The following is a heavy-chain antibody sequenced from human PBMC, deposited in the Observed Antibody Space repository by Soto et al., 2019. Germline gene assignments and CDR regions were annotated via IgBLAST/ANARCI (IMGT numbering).Heavy chain of an antibody. Sequence: SVTLSHTGAVYGGSFSGYYWSWIRQPPGKGLEWIGEINHSGSTNYNPSLKSRVTISVDTSKNQFSLKLSSVTAADTAVYYCARANGDLDYWGQGTLVTVSS. V-gene: IGHV4-34*01. D-gene: IGHD4-17*01. J-gene: IGHJ4*02. CDR2: INHSGST. CDR3: ARANGDLDY. CDR1: GGSFSGYY.